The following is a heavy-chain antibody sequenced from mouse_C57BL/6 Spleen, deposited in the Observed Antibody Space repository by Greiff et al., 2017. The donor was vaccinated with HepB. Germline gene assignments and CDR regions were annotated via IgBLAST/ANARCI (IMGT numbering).Heavy chain of an antibody. Sequence: QVQLQQSGAELVKPGASVKISCKASGYAFSSYWMNWVKQRPGKGLEWIGQIYPGDGDTNYNGKFKGKATLTADKSSSTAYMQLSSLTSEDSAVYFCARRRYYDYDWSYWGQGTLVTVSA. CDR2: IYPGDGDT. J-gene: IGHJ3*01. V-gene: IGHV1-80*01. D-gene: IGHD2-4*01. CDR3: ARRRYYDYDWSY. CDR1: GYAFSSYW.